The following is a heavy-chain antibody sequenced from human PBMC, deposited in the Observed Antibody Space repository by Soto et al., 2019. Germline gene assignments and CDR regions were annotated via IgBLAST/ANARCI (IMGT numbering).Heavy chain of an antibody. Sequence: ASVKVSCKASGYTFTSYAMHWLRESPGQRLEWMGWINAGNGNTKYSQKFQGRVTITRDTSASTAYTELSSLRSEDTAVYYCARWVHYDFWEEGWFDPWGQGTLVTVSS. J-gene: IGHJ5*02. CDR3: ARWVHYDFWEEGWFDP. V-gene: IGHV1-3*01. CDR2: INAGNGNT. D-gene: IGHD3-3*01. CDR1: GYTFTSYA.